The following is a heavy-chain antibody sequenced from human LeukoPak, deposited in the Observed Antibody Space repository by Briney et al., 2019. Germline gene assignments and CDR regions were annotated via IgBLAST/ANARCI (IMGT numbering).Heavy chain of an antibody. Sequence: GGSLRLSCAASGFTFSSYAMSWVRQAPGKGLEWVSAISGSGGSTYYADSVKGRFTISRDNSKNTLYLQMNSLRAEDTAVYYCARDRWGYSYGGDWGQGTLVTVSS. J-gene: IGHJ4*02. CDR2: ISGSGGST. CDR3: ARDRWGYSYGGD. D-gene: IGHD5-18*01. CDR1: GFTFSSYA. V-gene: IGHV3-23*01.